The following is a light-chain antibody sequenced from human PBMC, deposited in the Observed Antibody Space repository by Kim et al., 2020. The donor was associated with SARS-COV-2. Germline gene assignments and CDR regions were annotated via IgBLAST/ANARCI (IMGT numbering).Light chain of an antibody. J-gene: IGKJ1*01. Sequence: DLQMTQSPSTLSASVGDRVTITCRASQSVHSWLAWYQQKPGKAPKLLIYKASSLESGVPSRFSGSGSGTEFTLTISSLQPDDFATYYCQQYSIWWTFGQGTKVDIK. CDR2: KAS. CDR3: QQYSIWWT. V-gene: IGKV1-5*03. CDR1: QSVHSW.